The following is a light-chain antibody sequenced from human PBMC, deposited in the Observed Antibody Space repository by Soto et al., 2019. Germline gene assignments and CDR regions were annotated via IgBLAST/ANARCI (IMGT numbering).Light chain of an antibody. Sequence: EIVLTQSPATLSLSPGDRATLSCRASQSVSSYLAWYQQKPGQAPRLLIYDASNRATGIPARFSGSGSGTDFTFTISSLEPEDFAVYNCQQRSNWLLTFGGGTKVEIK. CDR3: QQRSNWLLT. CDR2: DAS. V-gene: IGKV3-11*01. J-gene: IGKJ4*01. CDR1: QSVSSY.